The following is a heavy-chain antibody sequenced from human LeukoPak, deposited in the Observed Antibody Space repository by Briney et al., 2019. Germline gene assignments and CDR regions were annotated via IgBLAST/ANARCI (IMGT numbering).Heavy chain of an antibody. D-gene: IGHD3-22*01. CDR3: ARDDSSTDGSGSYFDLLDS. CDR1: GFTFSSHG. Sequence: GGSLRLSCAASGFTFSSHGMHWVRQAPGKGLEWVAVIWYDGSKKYHADSVKGRFTISRDNAKNTLYLQMNSLRAEDTAVYYCARDDSSTDGSGSYFDLLDSWGQGTLVTVSS. J-gene: IGHJ4*02. V-gene: IGHV3-33*01. CDR2: IWYDGSKK.